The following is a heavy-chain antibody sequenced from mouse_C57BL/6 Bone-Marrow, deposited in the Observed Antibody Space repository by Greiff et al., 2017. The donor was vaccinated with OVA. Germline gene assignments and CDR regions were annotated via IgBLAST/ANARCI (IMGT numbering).Heavy chain of an antibody. J-gene: IGHJ2*01. CDR3: ARDADLLGC. D-gene: IGHD2-10*01. CDR1: GFTFSDFY. CDR2: SRNKANDYTT. Sequence: EVKVVESGGGLVQSGRSLRLSCATSGFTFSDFYMEWVRQAPGKGLEWIAASRNKANDYTTEYSASVKGRFIVSRDTSQSILYLQMNALRAEDTAIYYCARDADLLGCWGQGTTLTVSS. V-gene: IGHV7-1*01.